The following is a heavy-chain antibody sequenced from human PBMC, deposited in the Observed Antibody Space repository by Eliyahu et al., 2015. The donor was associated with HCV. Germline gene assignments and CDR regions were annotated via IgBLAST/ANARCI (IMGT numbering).Heavy chain of an antibody. Sequence: EVKLVQSGPEVKKPGESLRXSCXGXGYSFTTXWXSWVRQMPGKGLEWMGRIDPSDSFTSYXQSFEGHITISSDKASRTVYLQWSRLRASDTATYYCARLSASAIRTGGGWGQGTLVTVS. V-gene: IGHV5-10-1*03. CDR1: GYSFTTXW. D-gene: IGHD2-8*02. CDR2: IDPSDSFT. J-gene: IGHJ4*02. CDR3: ARLSASAIRTGGG.